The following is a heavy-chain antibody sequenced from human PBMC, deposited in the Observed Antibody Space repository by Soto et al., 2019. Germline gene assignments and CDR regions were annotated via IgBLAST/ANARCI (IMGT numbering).Heavy chain of an antibody. Sequence: EVQLLESGGGLVQPGGSLRLSCAASGFTFSSYAMSWVRQAPGKGLEWVSAISGSGGSTYYADSVKARFTISRDNSKNTLYVQMKGLGAEDTAVYYCAKDGEGGYSYGHWYFDLWVRGTLVTDSS. D-gene: IGHD5-18*01. CDR1: GFTFSSYA. CDR3: AKDGEGGYSYGHWYFDL. J-gene: IGHJ2*01. V-gene: IGHV3-23*01. CDR2: ISGSGGST.